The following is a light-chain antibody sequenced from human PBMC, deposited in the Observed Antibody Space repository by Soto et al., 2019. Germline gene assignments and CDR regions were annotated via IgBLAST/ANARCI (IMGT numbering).Light chain of an antibody. J-gene: IGKJ5*01. Sequence: DVVMTQSPLSLPVTLGQPASISCRSSQSLVYSDGNTYLNWFQQRPGQSPRRLIYKVSNRDSGVPDRFSGSGSETEFTLTISSLQPEDFATYYCQQRNSYPITFGQGTRLEIK. CDR1: QSLVYSDGNTY. CDR2: KVS. V-gene: IGKV2-30*01. CDR3: QQRNSYPIT.